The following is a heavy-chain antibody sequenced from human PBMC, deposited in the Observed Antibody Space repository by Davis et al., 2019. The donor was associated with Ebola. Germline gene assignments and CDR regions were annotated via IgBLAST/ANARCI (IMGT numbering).Heavy chain of an antibody. CDR3: AREHEVRGVIITAYYGMDV. CDR2: IWYDGSNK. Sequence: GGSLRLSCAASGFTFSSYGMHWVRQAPGKGLEWVAVIWYDGSNKYYADSVKGRFTISRDNSKNTLYLQMNSLRAEDTAVYYCAREHEVRGVIITAYYGMDVWGQGTTVTVSS. CDR1: GFTFSSYG. V-gene: IGHV3-33*01. D-gene: IGHD3-10*01. J-gene: IGHJ6*02.